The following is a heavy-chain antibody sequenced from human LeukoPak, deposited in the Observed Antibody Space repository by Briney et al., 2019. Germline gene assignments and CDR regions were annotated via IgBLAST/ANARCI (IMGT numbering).Heavy chain of an antibody. Sequence: ASVKVSCKASGYTFTSYGISWVRQAPGQGLEWMGWISAYNGNTNYAQRLQGRVAMTTDTSTSTAYMELRSLRSDDTAVYYWARRAAASIKWFEPWGQGTLVPV. CDR3: ARRAAASIKWFEP. V-gene: IGHV1-18*01. CDR2: ISAYNGNT. CDR1: GYTFTSYG. D-gene: IGHD6-13*01. J-gene: IGHJ5*02.